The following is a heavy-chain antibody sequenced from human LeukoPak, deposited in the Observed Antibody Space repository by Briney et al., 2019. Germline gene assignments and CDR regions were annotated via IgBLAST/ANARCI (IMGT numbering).Heavy chain of an antibody. CDR1: GGTFSSYA. CDR2: IIPIFGTA. V-gene: IGHV1-69*05. J-gene: IGHJ4*02. Sequence: ASVTVSCKASGGTFSSYAISWVRQAPGQGLEWMGGIIPIFGTANYAQKFQGRVTITTDESTSTAYMELSSLRSEDTAVYYCAILYSSGVVPAADLCYWGQGTLVTVSS. CDR3: AILYSSGVVPAADLCY. D-gene: IGHD2-2*01.